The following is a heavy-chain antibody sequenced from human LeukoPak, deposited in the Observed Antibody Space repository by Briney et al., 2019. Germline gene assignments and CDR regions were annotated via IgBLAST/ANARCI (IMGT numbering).Heavy chain of an antibody. D-gene: IGHD6-6*01. CDR1: GFTFSSYA. J-gene: IGHJ5*02. CDR2: ISYDGSNK. V-gene: IGHV3-30*04. CDR3: AKWTGYEYSSSSNWFDP. Sequence: GGSLRLSCAASGFTFSSYAMHWVRQAPGKGLEWVAVISYDGSNKYYADSVKGRFTISRDNSKNTLYLQMNSLRAEDTAVYYCAKWTGYEYSSSSNWFDPWGQGTLVTVSS.